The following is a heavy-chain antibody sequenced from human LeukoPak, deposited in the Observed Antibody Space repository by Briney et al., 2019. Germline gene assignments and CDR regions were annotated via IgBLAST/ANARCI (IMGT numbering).Heavy chain of an antibody. CDR3: TRGYDNTAYGPQVI. D-gene: IGHD3-22*01. CDR2: INSDGSST. V-gene: IGHV3-74*01. CDR1: GFTFSSYW. J-gene: IGHJ3*02. Sequence: GGSLRLSCATSGFTFSSYWMHWVRQAPGKGLVWVSRINSDGSSTSYADSVKGRFTVSRDNAKNALYLQMDSLRAEDTAVYYCTRGYDNTAYGPQVIWGQGTMVTVSS.